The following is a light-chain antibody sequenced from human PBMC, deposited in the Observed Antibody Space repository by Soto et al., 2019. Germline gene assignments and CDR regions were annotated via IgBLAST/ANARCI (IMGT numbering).Light chain of an antibody. J-gene: IGLJ2*01. V-gene: IGLV2-14*01. CDR1: SSDVGTYKY. CDR2: EVS. CDR3: SSYTSRSTPV. Sequence: QSALTQPASVSGSPGQSITISCTGTSSDVGTYKYVSWYQQLPGKAPKLMIYEVSNRPSGVSNRFAGSKSGNTASLPISELQAEDEADYYCSSYTSRSTPVFGGGTKLTVL.